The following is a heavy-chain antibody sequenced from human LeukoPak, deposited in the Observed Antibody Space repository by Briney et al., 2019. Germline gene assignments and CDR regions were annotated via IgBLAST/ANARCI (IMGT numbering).Heavy chain of an antibody. CDR3: ARGAARLFPDYYYYMDV. D-gene: IGHD6-6*01. CDR1: GYTFTAYY. CDR2: INPNSGGT. J-gene: IGHJ6*03. Sequence: ASVKVSCKASGYTFTAYYMHWVRQAPGQGLEWMGWINPNSGGTNYAQKFQGRVTMTSDTSISTAYMELSRLRSDDTAVYYCARGAARLFPDYYYYMDVWGKGTTVTVSS. V-gene: IGHV1-2*02.